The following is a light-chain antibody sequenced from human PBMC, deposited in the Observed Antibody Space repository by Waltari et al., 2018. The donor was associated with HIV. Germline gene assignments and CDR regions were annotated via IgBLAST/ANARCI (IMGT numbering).Light chain of an antibody. V-gene: IGLV3-25*03. CDR2: KDN. Sequence: SYELTQPPSVSASPGQTARITCSGDALPKQYVYWYQQRPGQAPVLVIYKDNERPSGIPARFSGSSSGTTVTLTISGVQAEDEADYYCQSVESSGSRVFGGGTKLTVL. CDR3: QSVESSGSRV. J-gene: IGLJ3*02. CDR1: ALPKQY.